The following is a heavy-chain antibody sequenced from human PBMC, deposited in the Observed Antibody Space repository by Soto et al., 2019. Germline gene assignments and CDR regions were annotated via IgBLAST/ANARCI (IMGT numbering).Heavy chain of an antibody. Sequence: SETLSLTCAVSRGSISSSNWWSWVRQPPGKGLEWIAEIYHSGSTNYNPSLKSRVTISVDKSKNQFSLKLSSVTAADTAVYYCARVCGGDCHYGMDVWGQGTTVPVSS. V-gene: IGHV4-4*02. CDR1: RGSISSSNW. CDR3: ARVCGGDCHYGMDV. CDR2: IYHSGST. J-gene: IGHJ6*02. D-gene: IGHD2-21*02.